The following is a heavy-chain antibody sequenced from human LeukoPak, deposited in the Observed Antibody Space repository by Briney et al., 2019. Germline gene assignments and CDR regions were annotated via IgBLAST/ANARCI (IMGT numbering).Heavy chain of an antibody. CDR1: GCSINSSNR. Sequence: SGTLSLTCAVSGCSINSSNRWRWVPHPPGERLEWMVENYHSEHTNYNPSLKSRLPISVDNSKNQFSLKLSSVTAAHTAVYYCASRTGYCSSTSCYSFDSWGQGTLVTVSS. CDR3: ASRTGYCSSTSCYSFDS. D-gene: IGHD2-2*02. CDR2: NYHSEHT. J-gene: IGHJ4*02. V-gene: IGHV4-4*02.